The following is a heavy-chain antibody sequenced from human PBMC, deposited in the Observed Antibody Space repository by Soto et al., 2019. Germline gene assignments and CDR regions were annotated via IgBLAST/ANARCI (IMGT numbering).Heavy chain of an antibody. D-gene: IGHD1-26*01. CDR3: TRRKERSGPNYFDL. V-gene: IGHV1-8*01. Sequence: QVQLVQSGSEVKKPGASVKVSCKASGYTFTRYDINWVRQASGQGLEWMGWMNPYTGKTGYAQKFRGRVTMTGNTSLGTAYMELSSLRSDATAVYFCTRRKERSGPNYFDLWGQGTRVTVSS. CDR2: MNPYTGKT. CDR1: GYTFTRYD. J-gene: IGHJ4*02.